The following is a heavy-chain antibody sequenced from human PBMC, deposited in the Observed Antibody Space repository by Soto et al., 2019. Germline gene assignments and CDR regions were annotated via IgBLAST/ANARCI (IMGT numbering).Heavy chain of an antibody. V-gene: IGHV4-34*01. CDR2: INHSGST. CDR1: GGSFSGYY. D-gene: IGHD6-19*01. CDR3: ARGPTIMRGIAVAGTGDY. J-gene: IGHJ4*02. Sequence: QVQLQQWGAGLLKPSETLSLTCAVYGGSFSGYYWSWIRQPPGKGLEWIGEINHSGSTNYNPSLKSRVPISVDTSKNQFSLKLSSVTAADTAVYYCARGPTIMRGIAVAGTGDYWGQGTLVTVSS.